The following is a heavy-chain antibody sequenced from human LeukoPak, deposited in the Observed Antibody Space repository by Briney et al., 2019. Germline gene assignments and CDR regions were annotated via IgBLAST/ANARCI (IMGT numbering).Heavy chain of an antibody. CDR1: GFTFSSYL. V-gene: IGHV3-7*01. D-gene: IGHD2-2*01. CDR2: IKQDGSEK. Sequence: GGSLRLSCAASGFTFSSYLMSWVRQAPGKGLEWVANIKQDGSEKYYVDSVKGRFTISRDNAKNSLYLQMNSLRAEDTAVYYCAREGDIVVVPAAPGDVWGKGTTVTVSS. J-gene: IGHJ6*04. CDR3: AREGDIVVVPAAPGDV.